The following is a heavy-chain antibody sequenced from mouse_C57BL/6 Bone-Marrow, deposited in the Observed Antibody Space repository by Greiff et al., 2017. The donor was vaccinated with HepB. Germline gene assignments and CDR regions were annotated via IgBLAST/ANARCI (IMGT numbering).Heavy chain of an antibody. V-gene: IGHV5-9-1*02. J-gene: IGHJ4*01. CDR3: TTAQARDYALDY. D-gene: IGHD3-2*02. CDR1: GFTFSSYA. CDR2: ISSGGDYI. Sequence: EVQLVESGAGLVKPGGSLKLSCAASGFTFSSYAMSWVRQTPEKRLEWVAYISSGGDYIYYADTVKGRFTFSIDNARNTLYLQMSSLTSEDTAMYYCTTAQARDYALDYWGQGTSVTVSS.